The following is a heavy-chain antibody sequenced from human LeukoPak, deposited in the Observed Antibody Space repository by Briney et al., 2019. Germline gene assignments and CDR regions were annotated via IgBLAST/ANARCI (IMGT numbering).Heavy chain of an antibody. CDR2: ISGSGGST. CDR1: GFTFSSYA. J-gene: IGHJ4*02. V-gene: IGHV3-23*01. Sequence: GGSLRLSCAASGFTFSSYAMSWVRQAPGKGLEWVSAISGSGGSTYYADSVKGRFTISRDNSKNALYLQMNSLRAEDTAVYYCAKDPGGGGHFDYWGQGTLVTVSS. CDR3: AKDPGGGGHFDY. D-gene: IGHD3-16*01.